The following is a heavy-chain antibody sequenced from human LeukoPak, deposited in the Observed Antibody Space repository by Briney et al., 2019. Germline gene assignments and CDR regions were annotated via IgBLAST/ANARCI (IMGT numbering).Heavy chain of an antibody. D-gene: IGHD5-18*01. V-gene: IGHV3-30*04. J-gene: IGHJ4*02. CDR1: GFTFSAYA. CDR2: ISYDGSNK. CDR3: AKDGSYGSSYYFDY. Sequence: GGSLRLSCAASGFTFSAYAMHWVRQAPGKGLEWVAVISYDGSNKYYADSVKGRFTISRDNSKNTLYLQMNSLRAEDTAVYYCAKDGSYGSSYYFDYWGQGTLVTVSS.